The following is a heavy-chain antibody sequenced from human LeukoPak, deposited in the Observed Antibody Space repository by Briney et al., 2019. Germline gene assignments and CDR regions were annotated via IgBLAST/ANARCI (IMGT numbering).Heavy chain of an antibody. CDR2: IYYSGST. J-gene: IGHJ5*02. Sequence: SETLSLTCTVSGGSISSHYWSWIRQPPANGLPWIGYIYYSGSTNYNPSLKSRVTISVDTSKNQFSLKLSSVTAADTAVYYCARANGSGSYNWFDPWGQGTLVTVSS. CDR1: GGSISSHY. D-gene: IGHD3-10*01. V-gene: IGHV4-59*11. CDR3: ARANGSGSYNWFDP.